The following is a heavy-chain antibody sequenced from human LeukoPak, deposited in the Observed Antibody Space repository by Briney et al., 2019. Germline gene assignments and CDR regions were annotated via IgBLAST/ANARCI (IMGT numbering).Heavy chain of an antibody. D-gene: IGHD2-15*01. V-gene: IGHV3-74*01. Sequence: GPCLRLSCAAFGFTFISYWLGWVRPAPRNGLVWVSRIYSDGRNTNHADHVKGRFTISRDNAKNTLYLQMNSLRAEDTAVYYCARGEYCSGGSCLSAAFDIWGQGTMVTVSS. CDR1: GFTFISYW. CDR3: ARGEYCSGGSCLSAAFDI. J-gene: IGHJ3*02. CDR2: IYSDGRNT.